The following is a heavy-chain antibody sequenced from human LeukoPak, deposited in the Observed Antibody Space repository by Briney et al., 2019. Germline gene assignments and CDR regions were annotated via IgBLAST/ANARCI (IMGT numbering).Heavy chain of an antibody. Sequence: GGSLRLSCAASGFTFSSYWMHWVRQAPGKGLVWVSRINSDGSSTSYADSVKGRFTISRDNAKNTLYLQMNSLRADDTAVYYCARGRYSGSYFDYWGQGTLVTVSS. J-gene: IGHJ4*02. D-gene: IGHD1-26*01. CDR2: INSDGSST. V-gene: IGHV3-74*01. CDR3: ARGRYSGSYFDY. CDR1: GFTFSSYW.